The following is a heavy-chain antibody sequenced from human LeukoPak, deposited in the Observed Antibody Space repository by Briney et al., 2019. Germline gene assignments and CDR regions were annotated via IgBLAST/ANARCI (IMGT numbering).Heavy chain of an antibody. CDR2: ISGSGGST. J-gene: IGHJ4*02. CDR1: AFTFSSYA. V-gene: IGHV3-23*01. Sequence: GGSLRLSCAASAFTFSSYAMSWVRQAPGKGLEWVSAISGSGGSTYYADFVKGRFTISRANSTSTIYLQMNSLRAKATAVDYCSNASSIAFWSGWDSDFDYWGQGTQVTVSS. CDR3: SNASSIAFWSGWDSDFDY. D-gene: IGHD3-3*01.